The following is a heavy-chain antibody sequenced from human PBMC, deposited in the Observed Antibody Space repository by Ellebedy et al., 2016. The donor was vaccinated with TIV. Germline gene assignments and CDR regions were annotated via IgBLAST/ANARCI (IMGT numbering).Heavy chain of an antibody. D-gene: IGHD1-26*01. V-gene: IGHV3-48*02. CDR2: ISSSSSTI. CDR1: GFTFSSYS. Sequence: PGGSLRLSCAASGFTFSSYSMNWVRQAPGKGLEWVSYISSSSSTIYYADSVKGRFTISRDNAKNSLYLQMNSLRDEDTAVYYCAKGGNKWELLPPADYWGQGTLVTVSS. J-gene: IGHJ4*02. CDR3: AKGGNKWELLPPADY.